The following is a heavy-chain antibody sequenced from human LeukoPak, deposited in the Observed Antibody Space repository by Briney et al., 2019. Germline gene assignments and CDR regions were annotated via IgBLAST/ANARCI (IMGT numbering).Heavy chain of an antibody. CDR1: GFTFSSYS. V-gene: IGHV3-21*01. D-gene: IGHD3-3*01. CDR2: ISSSSSYI. Sequence: GGSLRLSCAASGFTFSSYSMNWVRQAPGKGLEWASSISSSSSYIYYADSVKGRFTISRDNAKNSLYLQMNSLRAEDTAVYYCAREIPFYDFWSGYKNWFDPWGQGTLVTVSS. J-gene: IGHJ5*02. CDR3: AREIPFYDFWSGYKNWFDP.